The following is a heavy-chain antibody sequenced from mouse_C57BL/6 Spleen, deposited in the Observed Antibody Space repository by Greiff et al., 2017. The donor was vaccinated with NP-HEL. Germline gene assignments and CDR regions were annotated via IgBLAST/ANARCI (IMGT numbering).Heavy chain of an antibody. V-gene: IGHV1-69*01. CDR2: IDPSDSYT. D-gene: IGHD1-1*01. CDR3: ESSPNYYGSSYGY. J-gene: IGHJ2*01. Sequence: VQLQQPGAELVMPGASVKLSCKASGYTFTSYWMHWVKQRPGQGLEWIGEIDPSDSYTNYNQKFKGKSTLTVDKSSSTAYMQLSSLTSEDSAVYYCESSPNYYGSSYGYWGQGTTLTVSS. CDR1: GYTFTSYW.